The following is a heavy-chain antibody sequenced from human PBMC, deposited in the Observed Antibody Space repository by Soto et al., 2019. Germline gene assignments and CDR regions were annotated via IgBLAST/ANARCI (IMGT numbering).Heavy chain of an antibody. Sequence: GGSLRPSCAASGFTFSSYAMNWVRQAPGKGLEWVSAISGSGGSTYYADSVKGRFTISRDNSKSTLYLQMNSLRAEDTAVYYCARPGIEGATRWFDPWGQGTLVTVSS. CDR3: ARPGIEGATRWFDP. V-gene: IGHV3-23*01. J-gene: IGHJ5*02. CDR1: GFTFSSYA. D-gene: IGHD1-26*01. CDR2: ISGSGGST.